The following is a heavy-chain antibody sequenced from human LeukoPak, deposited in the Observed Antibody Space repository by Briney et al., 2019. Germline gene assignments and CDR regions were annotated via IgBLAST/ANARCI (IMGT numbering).Heavy chain of an antibody. Sequence: GASVKVSCKASGGTFSSYAISWVRRAPGQGLEWMGGIIPIFGTANYAQKFQGRVTITADESTSTAYMELSSLRSEDTAVYYCARGELLSNYYYYYGMDVWGQGTTVTVSS. CDR1: GGTFSSYA. V-gene: IGHV1-69*13. CDR2: IIPIFGTA. CDR3: ARGELLSNYYYYYGMDV. J-gene: IGHJ6*02. D-gene: IGHD1-26*01.